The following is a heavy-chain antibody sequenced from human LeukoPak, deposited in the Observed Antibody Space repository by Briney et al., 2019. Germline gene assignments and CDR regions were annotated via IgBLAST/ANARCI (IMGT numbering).Heavy chain of an antibody. CDR3: ALWAVSYYDFWCGYYTENWFDP. Sequence: ASVKVSCKASGYTFTSYGISWVRQAPGQGLEWMGWISAYNGNTNYAQKLQGRVTMTTDTSTSTAYMELRSLRSDDTAVYYCALWAVSYYDFWCGYYTENWFDPWGQGTLVTVSS. CDR2: ISAYNGNT. CDR1: GYTFTSYG. J-gene: IGHJ5*02. D-gene: IGHD3-3*01. V-gene: IGHV1-18*01.